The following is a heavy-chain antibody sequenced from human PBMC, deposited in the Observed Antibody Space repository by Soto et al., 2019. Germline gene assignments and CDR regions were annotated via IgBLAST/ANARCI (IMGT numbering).Heavy chain of an antibody. CDR2: ISSNGVGT. D-gene: IGHD6-6*01. CDR3: ARRARPDFYYMDV. Sequence: PVGSLRLSCAASGFTLRGYARGWVRQAPGKGLEYVSGISSNGVGTYYANSVQGRFTISRDNSKNTVYLQMGSLRPEDMAVYYCARRARPDFYYMDVWGKGTTVTVSS. J-gene: IGHJ6*03. CDR1: GFTLRGYA. V-gene: IGHV3-64*01.